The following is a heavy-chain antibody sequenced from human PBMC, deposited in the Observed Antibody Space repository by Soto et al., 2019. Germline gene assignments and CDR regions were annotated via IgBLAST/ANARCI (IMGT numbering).Heavy chain of an antibody. J-gene: IGHJ4*02. Sequence: PSETLSLTCTVSGGSISSYYWSWIRQPPGKGLEWIGYIYYSGSTNYNPSLKSRVTISVDTSKNQFSLKLSSVTAADTAVYYCADLTWGDYYLPWSQGTLVTVSS. CDR3: ADLTWGDYYLP. D-gene: IGHD3-22*01. CDR2: IYYSGST. CDR1: GGSISSYY. V-gene: IGHV4-59*01.